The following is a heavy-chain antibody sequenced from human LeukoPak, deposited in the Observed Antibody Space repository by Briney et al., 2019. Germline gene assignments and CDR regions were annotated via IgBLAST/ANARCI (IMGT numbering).Heavy chain of an antibody. CDR3: ARHGLRSGCDLFVGDFDL. CDR2: IYYSGST. D-gene: IGHD5-12*01. V-gene: IGHV4-39*01. Sequence: SETLSLTCTVSDGSISSNNYYWGWIRQPPGKGLEWIGSIYYSGSTYYNPSLKSRVTISVDTSENQFSLKLSSVTAADTAVYYCARHGLRSGCDLFVGDFDLWGRGTLVTVSS. CDR1: DGSISSNNYY. J-gene: IGHJ2*01.